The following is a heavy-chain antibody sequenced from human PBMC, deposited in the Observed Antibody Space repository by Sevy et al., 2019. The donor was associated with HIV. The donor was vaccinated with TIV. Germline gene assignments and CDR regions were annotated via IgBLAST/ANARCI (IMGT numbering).Heavy chain of an antibody. CDR3: AKAGSSSWYNWFDP. V-gene: IGHV3-30*18. J-gene: IGHJ5*02. CDR1: GFTFSSYG. D-gene: IGHD6-13*01. CDR2: ISYDGSNK. Sequence: GGSLRLSCAASGFTFSSYGMHWVRQAPGKGLEWVEVISYDGSNKYYADSVKGRFTISRDNSKNTLYLQMNSLRAEDTAVYYCAKAGSSSWYNWFDPWGQGTLVTVSS.